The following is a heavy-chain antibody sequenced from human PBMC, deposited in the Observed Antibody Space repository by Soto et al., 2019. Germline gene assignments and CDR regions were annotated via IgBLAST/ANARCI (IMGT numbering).Heavy chain of an antibody. CDR3: AKPLGSTNAMDT. V-gene: IGHV3-30*18. J-gene: IGHJ5*02. CDR2: ISYDGSNK. D-gene: IGHD1-1*01. CDR1: GFTFSSFG. Sequence: QVQLVESGGGVVQPGRSLRLSCTASGFTFSSFGMHWVRQAPGKGLEWVAVISYDGSNKDYADSVKGRFTISRDNSIDIRHLRMDSAGAEETAVYLCAKPLGSTNAMDTWGQGALVTVSS.